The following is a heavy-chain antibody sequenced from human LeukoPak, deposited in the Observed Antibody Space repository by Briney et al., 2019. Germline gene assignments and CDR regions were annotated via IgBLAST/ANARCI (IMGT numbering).Heavy chain of an antibody. Sequence: SVKVSCKASGGTFSSYAISWVRQAPGQGLEWMGGIIPIFGTANYAQKFQGRVTITADESTSTAYMELSSLRSEDTAVYYCASVSTPLSDGSYYYHMDVWGKGTTVTVSS. V-gene: IGHV1-69*01. D-gene: IGHD3-10*01. CDR3: ASVSTPLSDGSYYYHMDV. CDR2: IIPIFGTA. CDR1: GGTFSSYA. J-gene: IGHJ6*03.